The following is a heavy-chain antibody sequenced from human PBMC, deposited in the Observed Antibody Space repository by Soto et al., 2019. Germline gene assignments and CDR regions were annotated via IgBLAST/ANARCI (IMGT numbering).Heavy chain of an antibody. CDR3: AKVDADRDRTDH. Sequence: EVHLLESGGGLVQPGGSLSLSCAASGFTFSNSAMTWVRQALGKGPEWVSSIGRTNNTHYADSVKGRFAISRDNSPNTLNLQMNSLTAEDTAVYCCAKVDADRDRTDHWGQGTLVTVSS. CDR1: GFTFSNSA. V-gene: IGHV3-23*01. CDR2: IGRTNNT. J-gene: IGHJ4*02. D-gene: IGHD5-18*01.